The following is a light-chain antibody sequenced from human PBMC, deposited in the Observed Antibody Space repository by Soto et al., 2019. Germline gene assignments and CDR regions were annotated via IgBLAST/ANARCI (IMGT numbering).Light chain of an antibody. J-gene: IGLJ3*02. V-gene: IGLV2-14*01. CDR2: DVS. Sequence: QSALTQPASVSGSPGQSITISCTGTSSDVGGYNFVSWYLQRPGKAPKLLIYDVSDRPSGISNRFSGSKSGNTASLTISGLQAEDEADYYCSSYTTRYTLVFGGGTQLTVL. CDR1: SSDVGGYNF. CDR3: SSYTTRYTLV.